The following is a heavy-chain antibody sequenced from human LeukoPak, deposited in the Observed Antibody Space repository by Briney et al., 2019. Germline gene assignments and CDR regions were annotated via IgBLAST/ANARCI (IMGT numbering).Heavy chain of an antibody. V-gene: IGHV4-38-2*02. CDR3: ARDWGVSARPGYMDV. CDR1: GYSISSGYY. J-gene: IGHJ6*03. Sequence: SETLSLTCTVSGYSISSGYYWAWIRQPPGKGRQWFGNIYHSGNTYYNPSLKSRVSISVDTSKNQFSLRLTSVTAADTAVYYCARDWGVSARPGYMDVWGKGTTVTVSS. CDR2: IYHSGNT. D-gene: IGHD6-6*01.